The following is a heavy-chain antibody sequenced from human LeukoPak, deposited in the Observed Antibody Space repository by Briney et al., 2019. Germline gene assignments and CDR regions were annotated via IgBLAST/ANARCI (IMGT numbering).Heavy chain of an antibody. D-gene: IGHD3-16*01. J-gene: IGHJ6*03. CDR1: GGSISSYY. CDR2: IYYSGST. CDR3: ARGPYVPDYYYYMDV. V-gene: IGHV4-59*01. Sequence: SETLSLTCTVSGGSISSYYWSWIRQPPGKGLEWIGYIYYSGSTNYNPSLKSRVTISVDTSKNQFSLTLSSVTAADTAVYYCARGPYVPDYYYYMDVWGKGTTVTVSS.